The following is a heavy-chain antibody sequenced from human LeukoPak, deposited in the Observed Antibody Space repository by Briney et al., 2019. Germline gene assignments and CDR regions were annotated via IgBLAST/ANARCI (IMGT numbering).Heavy chain of an antibody. CDR1: GGTFSSYA. Sequence: SVKVSCKASGGTFSSYAISWVRQAPGQGLEWMGRIIPILGIANYAQKFQGRVTITADKSTSTAYMELSSLRSEDTAVYYCARDVYDILTGFSQYGMDVWGQGTTVTVSS. J-gene: IGHJ6*02. D-gene: IGHD3-9*01. CDR3: ARDVYDILTGFSQYGMDV. CDR2: IIPILGIA. V-gene: IGHV1-69*04.